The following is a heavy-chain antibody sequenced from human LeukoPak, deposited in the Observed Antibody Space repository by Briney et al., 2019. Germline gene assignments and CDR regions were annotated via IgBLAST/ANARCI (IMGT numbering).Heavy chain of an antibody. D-gene: IGHD6-13*01. V-gene: IGHV3-48*01. CDR3: AKEGWQQLVLYYYYYMDV. J-gene: IGHJ6*03. Sequence: GGSLRLSCAASGFTFSSYSMNWVRQAPGKGLEWVSYISSSSSTIYYADSVKGRFAISRDNAKNSLYLQMNSLRAEDTAVYYCAKEGWQQLVLYYYYYMDVWGKGTTVTISS. CDR2: ISSSSSTI. CDR1: GFTFSSYS.